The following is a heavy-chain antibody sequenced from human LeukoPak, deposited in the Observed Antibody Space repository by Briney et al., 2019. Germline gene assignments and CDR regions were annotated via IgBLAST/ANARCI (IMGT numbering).Heavy chain of an antibody. CDR3: ARDDSHGYHFFDS. J-gene: IGHJ4*02. V-gene: IGHV3-21*01. D-gene: IGHD3-22*01. Sequence: GGSLRLSCAASGFTFSSYSMNWIRQTPGKGLKWFSSISGSGEFIYYVDSVRGRFTISRDNGKNSLYLQMNSLRPEDTAVYYCARDDSHGYHFFDSWGQGTLVTVSS. CDR1: GFTFSSYS. CDR2: ISGSGEFI.